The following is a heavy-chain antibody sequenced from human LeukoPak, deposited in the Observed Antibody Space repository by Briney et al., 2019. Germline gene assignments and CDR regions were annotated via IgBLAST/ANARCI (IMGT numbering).Heavy chain of an antibody. CDR3: ARDRGNSDPGDWFDS. CDR1: GFTFSDYY. J-gene: IGHJ5*01. CDR2: ISGSGSTV. D-gene: IGHD4-23*01. Sequence: GGSLRLSCEASGFTFSDYYMSWIRQAPGKGLEWVSYISGSGSTVYYAASVRGRFTISRDNAKNSLFLQMNSLRAEDTAVYYCARDRGNSDPGDWFDSWGQGTLVTVSS. V-gene: IGHV3-11*01.